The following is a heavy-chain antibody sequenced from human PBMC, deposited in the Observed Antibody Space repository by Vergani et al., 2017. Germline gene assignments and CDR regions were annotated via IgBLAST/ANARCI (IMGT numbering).Heavy chain of an antibody. J-gene: IGHJ4*02. V-gene: IGHV1-2*04. Sequence: QVQLVQSGAEVKKPGSSVKVSCKASGGTFSSYAISWVRQAPGQGLEWMGWINPNSGGTNYAQKFQGWVTMTRDTSISTAYMGLSRLRSDDTAVYYCAREESDPYYYDSSGYRYWGQGTLVTVSS. CDR1: GGTFSSYA. D-gene: IGHD3-22*01. CDR3: AREESDPYYYDSSGYRY. CDR2: INPNSGGT.